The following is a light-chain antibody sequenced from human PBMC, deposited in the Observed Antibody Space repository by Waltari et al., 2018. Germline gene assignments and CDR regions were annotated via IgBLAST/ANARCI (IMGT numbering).Light chain of an antibody. CDR1: SSNIGDYNL. CDR2: YVN. V-gene: IGLV2-23*02. Sequence: QSALTQPASVSVSPGQSITIPCTGTSSNIGDYNLVSWVQHHPGKVPEHLMYYVNKRPSGLSDRFSGSKSGNTASLTISALQADDEADYYSCSWSTSGSWMFGGGTKVTVL. CDR3: CSWSTSGSWM. J-gene: IGLJ3*02.